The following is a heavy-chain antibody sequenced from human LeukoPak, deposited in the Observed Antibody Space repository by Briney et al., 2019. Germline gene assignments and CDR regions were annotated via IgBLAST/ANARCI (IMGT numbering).Heavy chain of an antibody. J-gene: IGHJ4*02. Sequence: TLSLTCTVSGGSISSGGYYWSWIRQHPGKGLEWIGYIYYSGSTYYNPSLKSRVTISVDTSKNQFSLKLSSVTAADTAVYYCARGRPERVRGVIITFDYWGQGTLVTVSS. D-gene: IGHD3-10*01. CDR1: GGSISSGGYY. V-gene: IGHV4-31*03. CDR2: IYYSGST. CDR3: ARGRPERVRGVIITFDY.